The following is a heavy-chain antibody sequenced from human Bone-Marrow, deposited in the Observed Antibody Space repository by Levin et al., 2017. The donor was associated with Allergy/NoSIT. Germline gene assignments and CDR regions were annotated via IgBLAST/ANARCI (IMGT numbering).Heavy chain of an antibody. CDR1: GYIFAGYY. CDR3: ARGPMTTVTNVLVY. CDR2: IDPNSGGT. Sequence: GGSLRLSCKASGYIFAGYYMHWVRQAPGQGLEWMGWIDPNSGGTTYTQKFQGRITMTRDTSISTAYMELSRLRSDDTAVYYCARGPMTTVTNVLVYWGQGTLVTVSS. D-gene: IGHD4-17*01. V-gene: IGHV1-2*02. J-gene: IGHJ4*02.